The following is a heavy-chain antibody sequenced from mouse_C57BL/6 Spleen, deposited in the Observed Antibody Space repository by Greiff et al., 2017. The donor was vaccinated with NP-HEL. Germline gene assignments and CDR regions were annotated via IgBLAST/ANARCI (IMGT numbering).Heavy chain of an antibody. CDR3: ARYAYLYAMDY. V-gene: IGHV1-64*01. CDR1: GYTFTSYW. CDR2: IHPNSGST. D-gene: IGHD5-5*01. Sequence: QVQLQQPGAELVKPGASVKLSCKASGYTFTSYWMHWVKQRPGQGLEWIGMIHPNSGSTNYNEKFKSKATLTVDKSSSTAYMQLSSLTSEDSAVYYCARYAYLYAMDYWGQGTSVTVSS. J-gene: IGHJ4*01.